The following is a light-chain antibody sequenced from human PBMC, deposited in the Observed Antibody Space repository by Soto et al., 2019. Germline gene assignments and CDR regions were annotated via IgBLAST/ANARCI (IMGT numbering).Light chain of an antibody. V-gene: IGLV2-14*01. CDR3: SSHTITNTLP. CDR1: SSDVGDHNY. CDR2: EVS. Sequence: QSVLTQPASVSGSPGQSITISCTGTSSDVGDHNYVAWYQQHPGKAPKLILYEVSNRPSGVSNRFSGSKSGNTASLTISGLQAEDEADYYCSSHTITNTLPFGTGTKVTLL. J-gene: IGLJ1*01.